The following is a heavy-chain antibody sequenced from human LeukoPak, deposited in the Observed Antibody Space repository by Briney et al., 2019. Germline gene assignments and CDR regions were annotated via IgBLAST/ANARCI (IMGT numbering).Heavy chain of an antibody. J-gene: IGHJ4*02. D-gene: IGHD1-26*01. CDR2: IWYDGSNK. CDR1: GFTFSSYG. Sequence: GGSLRLSCVASGFTFSSYGMHWVRQAPGKGLEWVAVIWYDGSNKYYADSVKGRFTISRDNSKNTLYLQMNSLRAEDTAVYYCARRSGSYYYFDYWGQGTLVTVSS. V-gene: IGHV3-33*08. CDR3: ARRSGSYYYFDY.